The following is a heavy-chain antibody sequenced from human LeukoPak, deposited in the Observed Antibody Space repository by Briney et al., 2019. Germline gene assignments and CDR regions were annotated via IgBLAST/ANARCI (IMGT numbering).Heavy chain of an antibody. CDR2: IGSSSSYI. J-gene: IGHJ6*03. Sequence: PGGSLRLSCAASGFTFSSYSMNWVRQAPGKGLEWVSSIGSSSSYIYYADSVKGRFTISRDNAKNSLYLQMNSLRAEDTALYYCARVGYCSGGSCYSGSYYYYYMDVWGKGTTVTVSS. CDR3: ARVGYCSGGSCYSGSYYYYYMDV. V-gene: IGHV3-21*04. D-gene: IGHD2-15*01. CDR1: GFTFSSYS.